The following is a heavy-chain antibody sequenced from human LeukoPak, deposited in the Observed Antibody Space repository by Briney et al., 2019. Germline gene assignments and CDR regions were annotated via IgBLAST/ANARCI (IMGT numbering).Heavy chain of an antibody. CDR3: ARGGARGPRWFSPLDY. Sequence: RTGGSLRLSCAASGFTFSSYGMHWVRQAPGKGLEWVAVISYDGSNRYYADSVKGRFTISRDTSQNSLYLQMNSLRPEDTAVYYCARGGARGPRWFSPLDYWGQGTLVTVSS. D-gene: IGHD3-10*01. CDR2: ISYDGSNR. CDR1: GFTFSSYG. J-gene: IGHJ4*02. V-gene: IGHV3-30*06.